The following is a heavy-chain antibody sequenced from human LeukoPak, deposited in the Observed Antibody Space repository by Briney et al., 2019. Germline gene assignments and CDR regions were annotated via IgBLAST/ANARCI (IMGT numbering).Heavy chain of an antibody. CDR3: ARIGYRSSSFDY. Sequence: GGSLRLSCAASGFTFSNYWMSWVRQAPGKGLEWVANIKKDGSEKDYVDFMKGRFTISRDNAKNSVYLQVNSLRAEDTAVYHCARIGYRSSSFDYWGQGTLVTVSS. CDR1: GFTFSNYW. CDR2: IKKDGSEK. J-gene: IGHJ4*02. D-gene: IGHD6-13*01. V-gene: IGHV3-7*01.